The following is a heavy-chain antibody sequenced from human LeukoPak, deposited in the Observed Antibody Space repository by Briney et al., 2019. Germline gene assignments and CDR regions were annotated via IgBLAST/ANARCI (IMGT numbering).Heavy chain of an antibody. Sequence: PSETLSLTCSVSGYSTSSGYYWGWIRQPPGKGLEWIGSIYYSGSTYYNPSLKSRVTISVDTSKNQFSLKLSSVTAADTAVYYCTRRVSDFWSGRPLDYWGQGTLVTVSS. D-gene: IGHD3-3*01. J-gene: IGHJ4*02. CDR1: GYSTSSGYY. V-gene: IGHV4-38-2*02. CDR3: TRRVSDFWSGRPLDY. CDR2: IYYSGST.